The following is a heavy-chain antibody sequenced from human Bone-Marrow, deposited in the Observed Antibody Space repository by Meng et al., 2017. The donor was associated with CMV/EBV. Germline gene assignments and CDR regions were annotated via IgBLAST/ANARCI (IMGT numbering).Heavy chain of an antibody. Sequence: ASVKVSCKASGYTFTNYGISWVRQAPGQGPEWMGWISAYNGNTNYAQKLQGRVTMTTDTSTSTAYMELRSLRSDDTAVYYCAREPSGIAVAGPDYWGQGTLVTVSS. CDR1: GYTFTNYG. CDR2: ISAYNGNT. D-gene: IGHD6-19*01. J-gene: IGHJ4*02. V-gene: IGHV1-18*01. CDR3: AREPSGIAVAGPDY.